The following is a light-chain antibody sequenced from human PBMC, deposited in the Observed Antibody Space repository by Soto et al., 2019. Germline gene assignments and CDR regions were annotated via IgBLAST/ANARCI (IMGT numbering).Light chain of an antibody. J-gene: IGLJ3*02. CDR3: TSYLGNDIWV. CDR2: EVT. V-gene: IGLV2-8*01. Sequence: QSALTQPPSASGSPGQSVTISCTGTSSDVGAYKYVSWYQQYPGKAPKLMIYEVTKRPSGVPDRFSDSKSGNTASLTVSGLQAEYEADYYCTSYLGNDIWVFGGGTKRTVL. CDR1: SSDVGAYKY.